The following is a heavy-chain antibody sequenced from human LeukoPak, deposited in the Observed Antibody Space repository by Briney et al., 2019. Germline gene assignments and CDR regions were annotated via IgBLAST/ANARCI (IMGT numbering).Heavy chain of an antibody. D-gene: IGHD3-3*01. V-gene: IGHV1-3*01. CDR3: ATEIWSGYYRSEWAFDI. CDR1: GYTFTSYA. CDR2: INAGNGNT. Sequence: GASVKVSCKASGYTFTSYAMHWVRQAPGQRLEWMGWINAGNGNTKYSQKFQGRVTITRDTSASTAYMELSSLRSEDTAVYYCATEIWSGYYRSEWAFDIWGQGTMVTVSS. J-gene: IGHJ3*02.